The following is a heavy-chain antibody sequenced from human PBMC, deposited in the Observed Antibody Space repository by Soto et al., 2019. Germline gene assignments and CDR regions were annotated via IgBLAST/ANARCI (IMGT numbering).Heavy chain of an antibody. D-gene: IGHD1-26*01. Sequence: PWGSLRLSCSASGLRFSIYWMQWVRQAPGKGLEWVSRIKSDGTDISYADSVKGRFTISSDNAKSTGYLQMNSLRVDDTAVYYCENPCWSVGNYLGQGIPETVSS. CDR3: ENPCWSVGNY. CDR2: IKSDGTDI. J-gene: IGHJ4*02. CDR1: GLRFSIYW. V-gene: IGHV3-74*01.